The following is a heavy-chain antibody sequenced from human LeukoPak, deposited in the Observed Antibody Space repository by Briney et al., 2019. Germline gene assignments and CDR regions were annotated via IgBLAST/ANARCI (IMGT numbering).Heavy chain of an antibody. J-gene: IGHJ6*02. V-gene: IGHV3-48*03. CDR2: ISSSDSTK. D-gene: IGHD6-19*01. CDR3: ARPAQGSNGWSRDSYSMDV. Sequence: GGSLRLSCAASGFTFSSYEMNWVRQAPGKGLEWVSYISSSDSTKYYADSVKGRFTISRDNAKNSLYLQMSSLRAEDTAVYYCARPAQGSNGWSRDSYSMDVWGQGTTVTVSS. CDR1: GFTFSSYE.